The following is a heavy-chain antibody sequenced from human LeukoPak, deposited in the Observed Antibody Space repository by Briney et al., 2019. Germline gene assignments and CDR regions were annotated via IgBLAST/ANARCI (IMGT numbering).Heavy chain of an antibody. CDR3: ARDYYGSGNRFDY. J-gene: IGHJ4*02. CDR1: GGTFSSYA. Sequence: ASVKVSCKASGGTFSSYAISWVRQAPGQGLEWMGGIIPIFGTANYAQKFQGRVTIITDESTSTAYMELSSLRSEDTAVYYCARDYYGSGNRFDYWGQGTLVTVFS. V-gene: IGHV1-69*05. D-gene: IGHD3-10*01. CDR2: IIPIFGTA.